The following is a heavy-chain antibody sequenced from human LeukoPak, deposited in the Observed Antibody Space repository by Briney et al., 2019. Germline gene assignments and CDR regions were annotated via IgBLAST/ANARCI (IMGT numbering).Heavy chain of an antibody. D-gene: IGHD6-13*01. J-gene: IGHJ4*02. V-gene: IGHV3-74*01. CDR3: ASASLHRIAAGRDY. Sequence: GGSLRLSCAASGFTFSNYWVHWVRQGPGEGLVWVSRINSDGSSRNYADSVKGRFTISRDNAKNTLYLQMNSLRAEDTAVYYCASASLHRIAAGRDYWGQGTLVTVSS. CDR1: GFTFSNYW. CDR2: INSDGSSR.